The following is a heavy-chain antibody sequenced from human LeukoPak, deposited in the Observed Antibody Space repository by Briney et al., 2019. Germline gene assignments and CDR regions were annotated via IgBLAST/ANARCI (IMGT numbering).Heavy chain of an antibody. CDR1: GDSISSGGYY. D-gene: IGHD5-12*01. J-gene: IGHJ5*02. V-gene: IGHV4-31*03. CDR2: IYYSGST. Sequence: SQTLSLTCTVSGDSISSGGYYWSWIRQHPGKGLEWIGYIYYSGSTYYNPSLKSRVTISVDTSKNQLSLKLSSVTAADTAVYYCARGWLGPRLVGWSAPWGQGTLVTVSS. CDR3: ARGWLGPRLVGWSAP.